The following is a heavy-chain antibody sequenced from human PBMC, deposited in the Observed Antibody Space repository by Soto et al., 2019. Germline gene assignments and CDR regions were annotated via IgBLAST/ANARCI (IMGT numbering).Heavy chain of an antibody. CDR1: GFTVSSNY. J-gene: IGHJ6*02. D-gene: IGHD5-12*01. CDR3: ARVNRRGYECHDPPPLYYYGMDI. CDR2: IYSDGRT. V-gene: IGHV3-53*04. Sequence: PGGSLRLSCVVSGFTVSSNYMSWVRLVPGKGLEWVSFIYSDGRTYYADSVKGRFTTSRLSAKNTLYLQMDRLRPEDTALYYCARVNRRGYECHDPPPLYYYGMDIWGQGTTVTVPS.